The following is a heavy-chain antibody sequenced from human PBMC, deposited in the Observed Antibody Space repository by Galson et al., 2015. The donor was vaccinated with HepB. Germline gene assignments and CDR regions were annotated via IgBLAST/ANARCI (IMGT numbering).Heavy chain of an antibody. CDR1: GFTFSSYG. J-gene: IGHJ5*02. Sequence: SLRLSCAAPGFTFSSYGMHWVRQAPGKGLEWVAVISYDGSNTYYADSVKGRFTISRDNSKNTLYLQMNSLRAEDTAVYYCAKDGMTTVTTVGWFDPWGQGTLVTVSS. D-gene: IGHD4-17*01. V-gene: IGHV3-30*18. CDR2: ISYDGSNT. CDR3: AKDGMTTVTTVGWFDP.